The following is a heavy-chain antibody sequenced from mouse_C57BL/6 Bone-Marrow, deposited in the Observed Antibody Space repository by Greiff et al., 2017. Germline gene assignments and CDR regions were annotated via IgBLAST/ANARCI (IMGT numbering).Heavy chain of an antibody. D-gene: IGHD1-1*01. V-gene: IGHV5-4*01. CDR2: ISDGGSYT. J-gene: IGHJ1*03. CDR3: ARYYYGSSRWYYDV. Sequence: EVQRVESGGGLVKPGGSLKLSCAASGFTFSSYAMSWVRQTPEKRLEWVATISDGGSYTYYPDTVKGRFPLSRANATNTLYLQMSTLKAEDTAMYYCARYYYGSSRWYYDVWGTGTTVTVSS. CDR1: GFTFSSYA.